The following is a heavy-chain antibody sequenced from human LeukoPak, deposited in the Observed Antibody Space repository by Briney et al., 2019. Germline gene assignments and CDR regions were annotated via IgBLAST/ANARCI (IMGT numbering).Heavy chain of an antibody. CDR2: NYHSGST. V-gene: IGHV4-30-4*07. D-gene: IGHD6-19*01. CDR3: ARRSIVGVIAVATFDS. J-gene: IGHJ4*02. CDR1: GVSISRGGYS. Sequence: SETLPLTCAVSGVSISRGGYSWSWIRQPPGKGLEWIGYNYHSGSTNYNPSLKSRLTISVDTSNNQFSLRLTSLTAADTAVYYCARRSIVGVIAVATFDSWGQGSLVTVSS.